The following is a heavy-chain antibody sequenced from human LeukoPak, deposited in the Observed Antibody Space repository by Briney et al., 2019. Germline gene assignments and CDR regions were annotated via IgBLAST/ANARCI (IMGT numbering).Heavy chain of an antibody. CDR1: AGSTSIGSYY. D-gene: IGHD3-10*01. J-gene: IGHJ6*02. CDR2: IYTSGST. Sequence: SQTLSPTSPLSAGSTSIGSYYWSWIRQPAGNGLEWIARIYTSGSTNYNPSLKSRVTISVDTSKNQLSLKLSSVTVADTAVYYCARESVLLWFGEFPGGMDVWGQGTTVTVSS. CDR3: ARESVLLWFGEFPGGMDV. V-gene: IGHV4-61*02.